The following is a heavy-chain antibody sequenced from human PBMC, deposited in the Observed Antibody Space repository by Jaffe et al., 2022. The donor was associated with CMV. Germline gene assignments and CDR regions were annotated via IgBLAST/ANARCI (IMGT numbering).Heavy chain of an antibody. CDR1: GGSISSSSYY. V-gene: IGHV4-39*01. J-gene: IGHJ4*02. Sequence: QLQLQESGPGLVKPSETLSLTCTVSGGSISSSSYYWGWIRQPPGKGLEWIGSIYYSGSTYYNPSLKSRVTISVDTSKNQFSLKLSSVTAADTAVYYCARLFFGRGALDYWGQGTLVTVSS. CDR2: IYYSGST. CDR3: ARLFFGRGALDY. D-gene: IGHD3-16*01.